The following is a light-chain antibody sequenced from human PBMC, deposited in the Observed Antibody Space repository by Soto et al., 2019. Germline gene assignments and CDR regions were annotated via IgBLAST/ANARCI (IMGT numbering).Light chain of an antibody. J-gene: IGLJ2*01. CDR2: EVS. CDR3: SSYTSSSTLVV. CDR1: SSDVGGYNY. Sequence: QSALTQPASVSGSHGRSITISCTGTSSDVGGYNYVSWYQQHPGKAPKLMIYEVSNRPSGVSNRFSGSKSGNTASLTISGLQAEDEADYYCSSYTSSSTLVVFGGGTNLTVL. V-gene: IGLV2-14*01.